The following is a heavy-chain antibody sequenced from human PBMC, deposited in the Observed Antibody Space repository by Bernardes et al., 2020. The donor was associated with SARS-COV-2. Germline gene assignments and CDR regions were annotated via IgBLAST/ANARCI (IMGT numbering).Heavy chain of an antibody. CDR2: ISVYNGNT. CDR3: ARRGTMSPSEY. V-gene: IGHV1-18*01. CDR1: GYSFSSYG. D-gene: IGHD3-16*01. Sequence: ASVKVSCKASGYSFSSYGISWVRQAPGQGLEWMGWISVYNGNTNYAQKFQGRVTMTTDTSTSTAYMELGSLTSDDTAVYYCARRGTMSPSEYWGQGTLVTVSS. J-gene: IGHJ4*02.